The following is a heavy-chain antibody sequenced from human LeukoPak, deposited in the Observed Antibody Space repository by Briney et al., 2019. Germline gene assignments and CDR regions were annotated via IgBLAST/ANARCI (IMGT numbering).Heavy chain of an antibody. J-gene: IGHJ4*02. CDR1: GGSISSYY. Sequence: SETLSLTCTVSGGSISSYYWSWIRQTPGKGLEWIGYIYYSGTTNYNPSLRSRVAISLDTSKNQFSLKLSSVTAADTAVYYCARGEPAFSSGWYTYYFDYWGQGTLVTVSS. D-gene: IGHD6-19*01. V-gene: IGHV4-59*01. CDR2: IYYSGTT. CDR3: ARGEPAFSSGWYTYYFDY.